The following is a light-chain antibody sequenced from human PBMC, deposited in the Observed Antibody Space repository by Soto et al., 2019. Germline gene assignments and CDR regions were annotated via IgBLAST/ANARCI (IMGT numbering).Light chain of an antibody. Sequence: PVSLSSFFLFASLRDRVTITWRASQGIRNDLGWYQQKPGKAPKLLIYAASSLQSGVPSRFSGSGSGTDFTLTISSLQPEDFATYYCLQDYNYPWTFGQGTKVDIK. CDR1: QGIRND. CDR3: LQDYNYPWT. J-gene: IGKJ1*01. V-gene: IGKV1-6*01. CDR2: AAS.